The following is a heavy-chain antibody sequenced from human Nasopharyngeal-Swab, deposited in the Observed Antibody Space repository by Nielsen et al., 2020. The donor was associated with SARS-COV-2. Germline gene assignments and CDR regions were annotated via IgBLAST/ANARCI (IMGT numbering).Heavy chain of an antibody. Sequence: SETLSLTFTVSGCSFSSISYYWGWIRQPPGKGLEWIGSIYYSGRTHYNPSLKSRVTISVDTSKNHFSLKLSSVTAADTAVYYCARQEYSSSSSWLEWFDPWGQGTLVTVSS. CDR3: ARQEYSSSSSWLEWFDP. CDR2: IYYSGRT. CDR1: GCSFSSISYY. J-gene: IGHJ5*02. D-gene: IGHD6-6*01. V-gene: IGHV4-39*01.